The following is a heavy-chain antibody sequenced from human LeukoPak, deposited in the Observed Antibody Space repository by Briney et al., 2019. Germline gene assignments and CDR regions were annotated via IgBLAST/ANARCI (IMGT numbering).Heavy chain of an antibody. V-gene: IGHV3-15*01. CDR1: GFTFNNAW. D-gene: IGHD6-19*01. CDR2: IKSKTDGGTT. Sequence: GGSLRLSCAASGFTFNNAWMNWVRQAPGKGLEWVGRIKSKTDGGTTEYAAPVRGRFTISRDNSKNTLYLQMNSLRAEDTAVYYCARVGIAVVGPPLGDYWGQGTLVTVSS. J-gene: IGHJ4*02. CDR3: ARVGIAVVGPPLGDY.